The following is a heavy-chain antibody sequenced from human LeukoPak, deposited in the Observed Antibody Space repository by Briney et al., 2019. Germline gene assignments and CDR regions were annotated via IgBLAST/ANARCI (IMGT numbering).Heavy chain of an antibody. Sequence: PSETLSLTCAVYGGSFSGYYWSWIRQPPGKGLEWIGEINHSGSTNYNPSLKSRVTISVDTSKNQFSLKLSSVTAADTAVYYCARCPRSGYCPFDYWGQGTLVTVSS. CDR3: ARCPRSGYCPFDY. J-gene: IGHJ4*02. V-gene: IGHV4-34*01. CDR2: INHSGST. CDR1: GGSFSGYY. D-gene: IGHD3-3*01.